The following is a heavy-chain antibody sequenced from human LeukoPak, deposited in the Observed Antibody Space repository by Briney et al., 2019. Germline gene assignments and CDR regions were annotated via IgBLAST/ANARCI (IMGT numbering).Heavy chain of an antibody. V-gene: IGHV3-11*03. CDR3: AKLPRNYPFVGGYYY. D-gene: IGHD5-12*01. J-gene: IGHJ4*02. CDR2: ISGSSHDI. CDR1: GFTFSDYY. Sequence: GGSLRLSCAASGFTFSDYYMNWIRQTPGKGLEWLSYISGSSHDINYAGSVEGRFTVSRDNSKNTLYLQMNSLRAEDTAVYYCAKLPRNYPFVGGYYYWGQGTLVTVSS.